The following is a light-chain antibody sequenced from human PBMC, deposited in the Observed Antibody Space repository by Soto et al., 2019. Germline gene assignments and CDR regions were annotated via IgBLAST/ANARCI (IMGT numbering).Light chain of an antibody. Sequence: IVLTQSPDTLSLSPGERVTLSCRASHSVTSSHVAWYRQKPGQPPTLLIYGASSRAAGVADRFSGDGSGKDFTFTISRLEPEDFAVYLCQQYGNSPLTFGRGTKLEMK. CDR2: GAS. J-gene: IGKJ2*01. V-gene: IGKV3-20*01. CDR3: QQYGNSPLT. CDR1: HSVTSSH.